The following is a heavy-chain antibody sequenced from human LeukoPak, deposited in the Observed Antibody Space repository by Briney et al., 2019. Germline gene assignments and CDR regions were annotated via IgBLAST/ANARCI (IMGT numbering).Heavy chain of an antibody. J-gene: IGHJ5*02. CDR3: ARDGVSYYDSSGCYHNWFDP. D-gene: IGHD3-22*01. Sequence: SQTLSLTCTVSGGSISSGGYYWSWIRQHPGKGLEWIGYIYYSGSTYYNPSLKSRVTISVDTSKNQFSLKLSSVTAADTAVYYCARDGVSYYDSSGCYHNWFDPWGQGTLVTVSS. CDR1: GGSISSGGYY. V-gene: IGHV4-31*03. CDR2: IYYSGST.